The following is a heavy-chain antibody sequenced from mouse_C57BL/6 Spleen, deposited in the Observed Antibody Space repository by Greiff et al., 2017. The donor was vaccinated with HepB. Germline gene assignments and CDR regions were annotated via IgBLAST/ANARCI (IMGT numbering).Heavy chain of an antibody. CDR3: ARREANDSSQYDMDY. J-gene: IGHJ4*01. V-gene: IGHV1-64*01. Sequence: QVQLQQPGAELVKPGASVKLSCKASGYTFTSYWMHWVKQRPGQGLEWIGMIHPNSGSTNYNEKFKSKATLTVDKSSSTAYMQLSSLTTEDSAVVYCARREANDSSQYDMDYWGQGTTVTVSS. D-gene: IGHD1-1*01. CDR1: GYTFTSYW. CDR2: IHPNSGST.